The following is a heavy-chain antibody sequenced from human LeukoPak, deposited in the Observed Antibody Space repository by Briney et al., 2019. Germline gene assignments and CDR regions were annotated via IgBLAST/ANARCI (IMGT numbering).Heavy chain of an antibody. D-gene: IGHD3-3*01. CDR3: AKGSTIFGVATNGMDV. J-gene: IGHJ6*02. Sequence: AGGSLRLSCAASGFTFSSYAMSWVRQAPGKGLEWVSAISGSGGSTYYADSVKGRFTISRDNSKNTLYLQMNSLRAEDTAVYYCAKGSTIFGVATNGMDVWGQGTTVTVSS. CDR1: GFTFSSYA. CDR2: ISGSGGST. V-gene: IGHV3-23*01.